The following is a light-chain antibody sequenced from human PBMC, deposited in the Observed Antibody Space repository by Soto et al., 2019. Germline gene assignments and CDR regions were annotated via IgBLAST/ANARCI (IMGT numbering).Light chain of an antibody. CDR1: QSVSNS. Sequence: EIVLTQSPATLSLSPGERVTLSCRASQSVSNSLALYQQKADHPPRLQVSDVSIRATGNPARFSGSGSGTSVSLTITSLEPEDFAVYFFHQRYNWPRVTFGQGTRLEIK. CDR2: DVS. J-gene: IGKJ5*01. CDR3: HQRYNWPRVT. V-gene: IGKV3-11*01.